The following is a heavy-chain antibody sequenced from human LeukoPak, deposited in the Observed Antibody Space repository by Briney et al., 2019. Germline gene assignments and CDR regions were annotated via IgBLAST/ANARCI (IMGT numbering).Heavy chain of an antibody. J-gene: IGHJ4*02. CDR1: GGSISSGGYY. V-gene: IGHV4-31*03. CDR3: ARGGRGKSGFDY. D-gene: IGHD2-15*01. Sequence: SQTLSLTCTVSGGSISSGGYYWSWIRQHPGKGLEWIGYIYYSGSTYYNPSLNSRVTISVDTSKNQFSLKLSSVTAADTAVYYCARGGRGKSGFDYWGQGTLVTVSS. CDR2: IYYSGST.